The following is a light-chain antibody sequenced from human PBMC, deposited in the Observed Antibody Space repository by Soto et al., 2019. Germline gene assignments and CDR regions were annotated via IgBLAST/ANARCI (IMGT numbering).Light chain of an antibody. Sequence: EIVLTQSPGTLSLSPGERATLSCRASQSVSSSYLAWYQQKPGQAHRLLIYGAYTRATGIQARFSGSGSGTEFTLTIKSLQSEDFAVYYCQQYNNWPRTFGQGTKVDIK. V-gene: IGKV3-15*01. CDR2: GAY. CDR1: QSVSSSY. J-gene: IGKJ1*01. CDR3: QQYNNWPRT.